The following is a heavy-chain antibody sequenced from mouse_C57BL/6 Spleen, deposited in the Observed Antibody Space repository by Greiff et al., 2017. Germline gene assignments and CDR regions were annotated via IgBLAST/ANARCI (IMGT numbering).Heavy chain of an antibody. J-gene: IGHJ3*01. V-gene: IGHV1-69*01. Sequence: QVQLQQPGAELVMPGASVKLSCKASGYTFTSYWMHWVKQRPGQGLEWIGEIDPSDSYTNYNQKFKGKSTLTVDKSSSTAYMQLSSLTSEDSAVYYCLLGGPWFAYWGQGTLVTVSA. CDR3: LLGGPWFAY. D-gene: IGHD3-3*01. CDR1: GYTFTSYW. CDR2: IDPSDSYT.